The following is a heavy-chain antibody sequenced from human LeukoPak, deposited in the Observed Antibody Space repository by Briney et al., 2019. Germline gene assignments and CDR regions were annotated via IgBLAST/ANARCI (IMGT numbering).Heavy chain of an antibody. V-gene: IGHV3-9*01. CDR3: AKDRVATPYYYGMDV. D-gene: IGHD2-15*01. CDR1: GFTVSANY. Sequence: PGGSLRLSCAASGFTVSANYMTWVRQAPGKGLEWVSGINWNSGSIAYADSVKGRFTISRDNAKNSLYLQMNSLRADDTALYYCAKDRVATPYYYGMDVWGQGTTVTVSS. J-gene: IGHJ6*02. CDR2: INWNSGSI.